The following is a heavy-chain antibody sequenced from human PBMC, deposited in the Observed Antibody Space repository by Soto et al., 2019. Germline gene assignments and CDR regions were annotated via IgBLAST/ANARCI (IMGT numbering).Heavy chain of an antibody. D-gene: IGHD2-15*01. CDR2: INSDGSST. J-gene: IGHJ3*02. CDR3: ARISLGVVVAATDAFDI. CDR1: GFTFSSYW. V-gene: IGHV3-74*01. Sequence: GGSLRLSCAASGFTFSSYWMHWVRQAPGKGLVWVSRINSDGSSTSYADSVKGRFTISRDNAKNTLYLQMNSLRAEDTAVYYCARISLGVVVAATDAFDIWGQGTMVTVSS.